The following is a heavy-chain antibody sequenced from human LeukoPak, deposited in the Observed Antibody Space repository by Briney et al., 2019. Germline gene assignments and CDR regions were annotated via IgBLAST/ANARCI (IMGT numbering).Heavy chain of an antibody. CDR2: IFAGGGAA. CDR1: GFTFSDYA. Sequence: GGSLRLSCPVSGFTFSDYAMTWVRQAPGKGLEWVSSIFAGGGAALYAGSVRGRFTIFRDDSKSTLFLQMHSLRAEDTAIYYCAKNYYDRRGPYSWVFDYWGQGTLVTVSS. J-gene: IGHJ4*02. D-gene: IGHD3-22*01. CDR3: AKNYYDRRGPYSWVFDY. V-gene: IGHV3-23*01.